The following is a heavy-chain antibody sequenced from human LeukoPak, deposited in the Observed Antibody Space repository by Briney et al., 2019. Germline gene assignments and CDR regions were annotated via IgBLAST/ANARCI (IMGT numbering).Heavy chain of an antibody. Sequence: SETLSLTCTVSGGSISSYYWSWIRQPPGKGLEWIGYIYYSGSTNYNPSLKSRVTISVDTSKNQFSLKLSSVTAADTAVYYCAREDYSSSWYYFDCWGQGTLVTVSS. J-gene: IGHJ4*02. CDR1: GGSISSYY. V-gene: IGHV4-59*01. CDR3: AREDYSSSWYYFDC. CDR2: IYYSGST. D-gene: IGHD6-13*01.